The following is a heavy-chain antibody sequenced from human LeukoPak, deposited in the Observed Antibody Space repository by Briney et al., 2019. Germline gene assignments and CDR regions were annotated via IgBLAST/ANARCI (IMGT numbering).Heavy chain of an antibody. CDR3: ARGGLTGTTEDYYYMDV. CDR1: GGSFSGYY. CDR2: INHSGST. J-gene: IGHJ6*03. D-gene: IGHD1-7*01. Sequence: SETLSLTCAVYGGSFSGYYWSWIRQPPGKGLEWIGEINHSGSTNYNPSLKSRVTISVDTSKNQFSLKLSSVTAADTAVCYCARGGLTGTTEDYYYMDVWGKGTTVTVSS. V-gene: IGHV4-34*01.